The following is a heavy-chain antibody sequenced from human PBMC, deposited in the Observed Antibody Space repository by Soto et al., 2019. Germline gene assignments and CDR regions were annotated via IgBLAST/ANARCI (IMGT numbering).Heavy chain of an antibody. J-gene: IGHJ4*02. D-gene: IGHD1-26*01. V-gene: IGHV1-46*01. Sequence: GASVKVSCKASGYTFTSYYMHWVRQAPGQGLEWMGIINPSGGSTSYAQKFQGRVTMTRDTSTSTVYMELSSLRSEDTAVYYCARDINPGIVGTQSGDYWGQGTLVTVSS. CDR2: INPSGGST. CDR1: GYTFTSYY. CDR3: ARDINPGIVGTQSGDY.